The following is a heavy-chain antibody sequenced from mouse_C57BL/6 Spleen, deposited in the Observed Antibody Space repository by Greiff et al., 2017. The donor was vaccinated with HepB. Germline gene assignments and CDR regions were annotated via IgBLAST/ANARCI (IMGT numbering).Heavy chain of an antibody. V-gene: IGHV5-17*01. D-gene: IGHD1-1*01. Sequence: EVQVVESGGGLVKPGGSLKLSCAASGFTFSDYGMHWVRQAPEKGLEWVAYISSGSSTIYYADTVKGRFTISRYNAKNTLFLQIASLRSEDTAMYYCARPTTVVAMDYWGQGTSVTVSS. J-gene: IGHJ4*01. CDR1: GFTFSDYG. CDR3: ARPTTVVAMDY. CDR2: ISSGSSTI.